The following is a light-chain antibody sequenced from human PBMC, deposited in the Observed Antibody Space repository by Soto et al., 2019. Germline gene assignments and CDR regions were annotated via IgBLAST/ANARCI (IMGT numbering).Light chain of an antibody. CDR3: QQLNSYPWT. CDR2: AAS. V-gene: IGKV1-9*01. Sequence: DIQLTQSPSFLSAAVGDRVTITCRASQGSRSYLAWYQQKPGKAPKLLIYAASTLQSGVPSRFSGSGYGTEFTLTISSLQPEDFAAYYCQQLNSYPWTFGQGTKVDIK. CDR1: QGSRSY. J-gene: IGKJ1*01.